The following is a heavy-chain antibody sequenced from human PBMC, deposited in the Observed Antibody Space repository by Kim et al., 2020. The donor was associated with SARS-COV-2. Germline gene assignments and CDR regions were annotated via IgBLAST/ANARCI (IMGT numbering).Heavy chain of an antibody. Sequence: GGSLRLSCAASGFTVSSNYMSWVRQAPGKGLEWVSVIYSGGSTYYADSVKGRFTISRDNSKNTLYLQMNSLRAEDTAVYYCARDLNYYDSSDSDYGMDVWGQGTTVTVSS. D-gene: IGHD3-22*01. CDR3: ARDLNYYDSSDSDYGMDV. J-gene: IGHJ6*02. CDR1: GFTVSSNY. CDR2: IYSGGST. V-gene: IGHV3-66*02.